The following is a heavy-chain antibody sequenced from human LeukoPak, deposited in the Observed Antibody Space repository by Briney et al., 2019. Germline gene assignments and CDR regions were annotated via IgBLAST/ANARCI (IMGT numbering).Heavy chain of an antibody. CDR2: INHSGNT. CDR3: AGGMVGRYYN. D-gene: IGHD2/OR15-2a*01. CDR1: GGPFRCHQ. Sequence: SETLPHTCCVYGGPFRCHQWGWVPQPPGRGREWIGEINHSGNTNYNPTPESRVHISVDRSKNHFSRTLSSVTARDWAVFYCAGGMVGRYYNWGRGTLVPVSS. J-gene: IGHJ4*02. V-gene: IGHV4-34*01.